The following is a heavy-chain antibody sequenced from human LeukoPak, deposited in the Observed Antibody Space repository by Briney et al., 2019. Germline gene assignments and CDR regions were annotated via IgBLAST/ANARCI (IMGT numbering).Heavy chain of an antibody. V-gene: IGHV3-30*02. Sequence: GGSLRLSCAASGFTFSNYGMHWVRQAPGKGLEWLAFILYDGSNTYCADSVKGRFTFSRDNSKNTLYLQMNGLRAEDTAVYYCARDRGDYRHPNRIAVAGTWGQGTLVTVSS. CDR3: ARDRGDYRHPNRIAVAGT. CDR2: ILYDGSNT. J-gene: IGHJ5*02. D-gene: IGHD6-19*01. CDR1: GFTFSNYG.